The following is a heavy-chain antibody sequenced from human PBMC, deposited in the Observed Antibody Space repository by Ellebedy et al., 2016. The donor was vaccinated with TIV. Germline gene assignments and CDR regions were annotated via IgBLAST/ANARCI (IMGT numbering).Heavy chain of an antibody. D-gene: IGHD1-26*01. CDR2: TYYRSKWYN. CDR3: ARSGSYAEYLHH. J-gene: IGHJ1*01. V-gene: IGHV6-1*01. Sequence: SQTLSLTCAISGDSVSRNSVAWNWIRQSTSRGLEWLGRTYYRSKWYNEYAASVKSRITINPDTSKNQFSLHLNSVTPEDTAVYYCARSGSYAEYLHHWGQGTLVTVSS. CDR1: GDSVSRNSVA.